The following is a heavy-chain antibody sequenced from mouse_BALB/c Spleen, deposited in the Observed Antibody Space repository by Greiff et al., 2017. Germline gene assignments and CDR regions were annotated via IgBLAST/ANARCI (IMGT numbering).Heavy chain of an antibody. V-gene: IGHV3-8*02. CDR1: GDSITSGY. J-gene: IGHJ3*01. Sequence: EVMLVESGPSLVKPSQTLSLTCSVTGDSITSGYWNWIRKFPGNKLEYMGYISYSGSTYYNPSLKSRISITRDTSKNQYYLQLNSVTTEDTATYYCAKYTYGSSPAWFAYWGQGTLVTVSA. CDR2: ISYSGST. CDR3: AKYTYGSSPAWFAY. D-gene: IGHD1-1*01.